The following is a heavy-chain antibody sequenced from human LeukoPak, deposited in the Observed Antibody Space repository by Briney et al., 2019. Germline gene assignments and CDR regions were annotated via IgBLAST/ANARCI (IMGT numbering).Heavy chain of an antibody. CDR1: GFTFSSYA. J-gene: IGHJ4*02. Sequence: GGSLRLSCAASGFTFSSYAMSWVRQAPGKGLEWVSSIGGSGGSTYYADSVKGRFTISRDSSKNTLYLQMDSLRAEDTAVYYCAKRGGNTAITRHFDYWGQGTLVTVSS. CDR3: AKRGGNTAITRHFDY. CDR2: IGGSGGST. V-gene: IGHV3-23*01. D-gene: IGHD5-18*01.